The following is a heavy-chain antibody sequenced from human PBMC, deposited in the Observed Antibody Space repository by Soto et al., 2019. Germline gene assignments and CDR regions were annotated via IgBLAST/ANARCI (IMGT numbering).Heavy chain of an antibody. CDR1: GFTFSSYA. Sequence: PGGYLRLSCAASGFTFSSYAMSWVRQAPGKGLEWVSAISGSGGSTYYADSVKSRFTISSDNSKNTLYLQKNSLRADDTAVYYYSNHRSPAGDYLDYLDYWGQGTRVTVSS. CDR2: ISGSGGST. J-gene: IGHJ4*02. D-gene: IGHD4-17*01. V-gene: IGHV3-23*01. CDR3: SNHRSPAGDYLDYLDY.